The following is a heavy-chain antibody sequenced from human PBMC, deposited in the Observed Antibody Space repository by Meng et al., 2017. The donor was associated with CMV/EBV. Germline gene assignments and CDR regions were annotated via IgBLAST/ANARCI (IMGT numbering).Heavy chain of an antibody. CDR2: ISSSSSYI. CDR1: GFTFSSYS. Sequence: GESLKISCAASGFTFSSYSMNWVRQAPGKGLEWVSSISSSSSYIYYADSVKGRFTISRDNAKNSLYLQMNSLRAEDTAVYYCAREGLWHYDFWSGPNYYYYGMDVWGQGTTVTVSS. D-gene: IGHD3-3*01. V-gene: IGHV3-21*01. CDR3: AREGLWHYDFWSGPNYYYYGMDV. J-gene: IGHJ6*02.